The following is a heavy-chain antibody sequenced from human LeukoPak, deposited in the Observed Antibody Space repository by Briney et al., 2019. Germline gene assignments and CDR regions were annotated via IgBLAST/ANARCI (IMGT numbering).Heavy chain of an antibody. V-gene: IGHV4-34*01. CDR1: GGSFSGYY. CDR3: ARGHSGGLHLGC. Sequence: TSETLSLTCAVYGGSFSGYYWSWIRQPPGKGLEWIGEINHSGSTNYNPSLKSRVTISVDTSKNQFSLKLSSVTAADTAVYYCARGHSGGLHLGCWGQGTLVPVSS. D-gene: IGHD2-15*01. J-gene: IGHJ4*02. CDR2: INHSGST.